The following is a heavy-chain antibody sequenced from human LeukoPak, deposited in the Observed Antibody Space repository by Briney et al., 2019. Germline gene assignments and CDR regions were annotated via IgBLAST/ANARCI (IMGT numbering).Heavy chain of an antibody. Sequence: PSETLSLTCTVSGDSISSYYWSWIRQPPGKGLEWIGYIYYSGSTNFDPSLKSRVTISVDTSKNQFSLKLSSVTAADTAVYYCARSSGSYTNFDYWGQGTLVTVSS. CDR3: ARSSGSYTNFDY. J-gene: IGHJ4*02. V-gene: IGHV4-59*01. D-gene: IGHD1-26*01. CDR2: IYYSGST. CDR1: GDSISSYY.